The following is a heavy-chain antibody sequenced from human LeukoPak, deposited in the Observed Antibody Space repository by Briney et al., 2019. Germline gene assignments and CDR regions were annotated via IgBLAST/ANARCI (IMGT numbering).Heavy chain of an antibody. D-gene: IGHD5-12*01. CDR3: ARVGYSGWNLEY. V-gene: IGHV3-7*01. J-gene: IGHJ4*02. CDR2: INQGGSVK. CDR1: GFTFRSYW. Sequence: PGGSLRLSCAASGFTFRSYWMSWVRQAPGKGLEWVANINQGGSVKYYVDSVKGRFTISRDDAKNSLYVQMNSLRDEDTAVYYCARVGYSGWNLEYCGQGTLVSVSS.